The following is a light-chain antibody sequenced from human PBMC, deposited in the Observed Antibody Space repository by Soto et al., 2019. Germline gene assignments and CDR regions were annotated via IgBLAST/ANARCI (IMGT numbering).Light chain of an antibody. V-gene: IGKV1-39*01. J-gene: IGKJ1*01. Sequence: DIQMTQSPSSLSASVGDRVTITCRASQTISNYLNWYQQKPGKAPKLLIYAASSLQSGVPSRFSGSGSVTDFTLNISSLQPEDFATYYCQQRYATPLTFGQGPKVDI. CDR1: QTISNY. CDR3: QQRYATPLT. CDR2: AAS.